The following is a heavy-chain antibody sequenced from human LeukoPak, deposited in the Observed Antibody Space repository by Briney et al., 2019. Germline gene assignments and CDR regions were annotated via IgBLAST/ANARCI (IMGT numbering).Heavy chain of an antibody. CDR2: IYYTGST. V-gene: IGHV4-59*01. Sequence: SETLSLTCTVSGGSISSYYWSWIRQPPGKGLEWIGYIYYTGSTNYNPSLQSRVTISVDTSKNQFSLKLTSVTAADTAVYYCARDFYHDYWGQGTLLTVSS. CDR3: ARDFYHDY. J-gene: IGHJ4*02. D-gene: IGHD2-2*01. CDR1: GGSISSYY.